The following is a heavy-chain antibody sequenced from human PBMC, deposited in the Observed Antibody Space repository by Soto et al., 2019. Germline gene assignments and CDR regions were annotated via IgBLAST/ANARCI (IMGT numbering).Heavy chain of an antibody. CDR3: AKDRVDYGDYRGLDY. D-gene: IGHD4-17*01. J-gene: IGHJ4*02. Sequence: EVQLLESGGGLVQPGVSLRLSCAASGFTFSSYAMTWVRQAPGKGLEWVSAISGSGTNRYYADSVKGRFTISRDNSKNTLYLQMHSLRAEDTAVYYCAKDRVDYGDYRGLDYWGQGTLVNVSS. CDR2: ISGSGTNR. CDR1: GFTFSSYA. V-gene: IGHV3-23*01.